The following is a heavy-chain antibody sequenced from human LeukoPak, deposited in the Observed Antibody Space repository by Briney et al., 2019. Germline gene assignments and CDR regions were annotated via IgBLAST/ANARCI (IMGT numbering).Heavy chain of an antibody. CDR2: IYTSGST. J-gene: IGHJ4*02. Sequence: PSETLSLTCTVSGGSISSYYWSWIRQPAGKGLEWIGRIYTSGSTNYNPSLKSRVTMSVDTSKNQFSLKLSSVTAADTAVYYCARSPKWLRLRPFDYWGQGTLVTVSS. CDR1: GGSISSYY. D-gene: IGHD5-12*01. V-gene: IGHV4-4*07. CDR3: ARSPKWLRLRPFDY.